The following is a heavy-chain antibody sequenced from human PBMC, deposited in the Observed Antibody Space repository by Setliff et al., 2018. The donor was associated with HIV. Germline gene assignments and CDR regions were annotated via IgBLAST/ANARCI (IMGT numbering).Heavy chain of an antibody. CDR2: IIPMYNIP. CDR3: ARDQTGVAAAAFGGGSAWSDEGFDI. V-gene: IGHV1-69*13. Sequence: SVKVSCKTSGGTLSNYVIAWVRQAPGQGLEWMGMIIPMYNIPAYAQKFQGRVTFTADESTSTAYMELSSLNSEDTAVYYCARDQTGVAAAAFGGGSAWSDEGFDIWGQGTMVTVSS. CDR1: GGTLSNYV. D-gene: IGHD6-13*01. J-gene: IGHJ3*02.